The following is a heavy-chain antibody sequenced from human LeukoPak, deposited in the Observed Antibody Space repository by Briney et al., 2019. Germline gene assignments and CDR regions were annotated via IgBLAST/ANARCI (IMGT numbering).Heavy chain of an antibody. CDR3: ASKFGGRGYSYGYSSPFDP. D-gene: IGHD5-18*01. CDR1: GYTFTGYY. CDR2: INPNSGGT. V-gene: IGHV1-2*02. Sequence: ASVKVSCKASGYTFTGYYMHWERQAPGQGLEWMGRINPNSGGTNYAQKFQGRVTMTRDTSISTAYMELSRLRSDDTAVYYCASKFGGRGYSYGYSSPFDPWGQGTLVTVSS. J-gene: IGHJ5*02.